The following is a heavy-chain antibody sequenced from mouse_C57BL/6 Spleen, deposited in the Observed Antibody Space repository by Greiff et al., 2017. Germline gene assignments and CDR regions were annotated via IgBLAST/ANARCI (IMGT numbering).Heavy chain of an antibody. CDR3: ARGGMVYYAMDY. Sequence: QVQLQQPGAELVMPGASVKLSCKASGYTFTSYWMHWVKQRPGQGLEWIGELDPSDSYTNYNQKSKGKSTLTVDKSSSPAYMQRSSLTSEDSAVYYGARGGMVYYAMDYWGQGTSVTVSS. CDR1: GYTFTSYW. V-gene: IGHV1-69*01. CDR2: LDPSDSYT. J-gene: IGHJ4*01. D-gene: IGHD2-3*01.